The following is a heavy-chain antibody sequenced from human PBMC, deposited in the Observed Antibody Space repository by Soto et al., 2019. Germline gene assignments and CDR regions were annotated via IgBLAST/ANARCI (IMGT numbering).Heavy chain of an antibody. CDR2: ISYDGSNK. CDR3: AKGPEPDDAFDI. Sequence: GGSLRLSCAASGFTFSSYGMHWVRQAPGKGLEWVAVISYDGSNKYYADSVKGRFTISRDNSKNTLYLQMNSLRAEDTAVYYCAKGPEPDDAFDIWGQGTMVTVSS. CDR1: GFTFSSYG. V-gene: IGHV3-30*18. J-gene: IGHJ3*02. D-gene: IGHD2-2*01.